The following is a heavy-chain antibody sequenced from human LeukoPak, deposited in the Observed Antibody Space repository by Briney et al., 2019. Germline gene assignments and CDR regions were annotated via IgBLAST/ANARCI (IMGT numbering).Heavy chain of an antibody. D-gene: IGHD2-2*01. V-gene: IGHV4-39*01. CDR3: ARQGAGEVVVVPAAMLNFDY. CDR2: IYYSGST. J-gene: IGHJ4*02. Sequence: SEPLSLTCTVSGGSISSSSYYWGWIRQPPGKGLEWIGRIYYSGSTYYNPSLKSRVTISVDTSKNQFSLKLSSVTAADTAVYYCARQGAGEVVVVPAAMLNFDYWGQGTLVTVSS. CDR1: GGSISSSSYY.